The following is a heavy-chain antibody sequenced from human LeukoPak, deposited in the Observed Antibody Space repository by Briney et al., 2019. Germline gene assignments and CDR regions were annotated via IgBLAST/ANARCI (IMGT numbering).Heavy chain of an antibody. D-gene: IGHD6-6*01. V-gene: IGHV3-30*02. CDR2: IRYDGSNK. J-gene: IGHJ3*02. Sequence: GGSLRLSCAASGFTFSSYGMHWVRQAPGKGLEWVAFIRYDGSNKYYADPVKGRFTISRDNSKNTLYLQMNSLRAEDTAVYYCAKDMRYSSSSKGAFDIWGQGTMVTVSS. CDR1: GFTFSSYG. CDR3: AKDMRYSSSSKGAFDI.